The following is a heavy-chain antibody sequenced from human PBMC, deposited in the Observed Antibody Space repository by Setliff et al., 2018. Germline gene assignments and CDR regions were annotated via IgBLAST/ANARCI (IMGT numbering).Heavy chain of an antibody. V-gene: IGHV1-69*05. CDR1: GGTFSSYA. CDR3: ARGGDVDGWYFDL. D-gene: IGHD3-10*01. Sequence: SVKVSCKASGGTFSSYAISWVRQAPGQGLEWMGGIIPILGTANYAQKFQGRVTITTDESTSTAYMELSSLRSEGTAAYYCARGGDVDGWYFDLWGRGTLVTVSS. CDR2: IIPILGTA. J-gene: IGHJ2*01.